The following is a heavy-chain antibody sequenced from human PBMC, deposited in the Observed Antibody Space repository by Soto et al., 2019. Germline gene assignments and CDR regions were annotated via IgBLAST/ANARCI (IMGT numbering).Heavy chain of an antibody. J-gene: IGHJ4*02. CDR1: GFTFSDHY. D-gene: IGHD3-10*01. CDR3: TVWGSGNDFGAA. CDR2: SKNKADSYTT. V-gene: IGHV3-72*01. Sequence: EVQLVESGGGLVQPGGSLRLSCAASGFTFSDHYMDWVRQAPGKGLACVGRSKNKADSYTTEYAASVKGRFTISRDGSKISLFLQLNSLKTEDTAVYYCTVWGSGNDFGAAWGQGILVTVSS.